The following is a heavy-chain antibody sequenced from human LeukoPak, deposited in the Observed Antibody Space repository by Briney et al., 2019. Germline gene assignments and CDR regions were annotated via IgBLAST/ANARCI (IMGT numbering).Heavy chain of an antibody. D-gene: IGHD3-22*01. J-gene: IGHJ3*02. CDR1: GGTFSSYA. CDR2: IIPILGIA. Sequence: ASVKVSCKASGGTFSSYAISWVRQAPGQGLEWMGRIIPILGIANYAQKFQGRVTITADKSTSTAYMELSSLRSEDTAVYYCARAPTYYYDSSGYSGAFDIWGQGTMVTASS. CDR3: ARAPTYYYDSSGYSGAFDI. V-gene: IGHV1-69*04.